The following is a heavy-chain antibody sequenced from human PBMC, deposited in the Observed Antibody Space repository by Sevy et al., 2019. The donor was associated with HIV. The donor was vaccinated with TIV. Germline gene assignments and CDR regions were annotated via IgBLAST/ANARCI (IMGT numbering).Heavy chain of an antibody. CDR2: LKHKAYGGTL. CDR3: TRDKGAQSIFDY. CDR1: GFTFGDYA. V-gene: IGHV3-49*04. J-gene: IGHJ4*02. Sequence: GGSLRLSCTGSGFTFGDYAMSWVRQAPGKGLEWVAFLKHKAYGGTLDYAASVKGRFSISRDDSKSIAHLQMNDLKTEDTAIYYCTRDKGAQSIFDYWGQGALVTVS. D-gene: IGHD1-26*01.